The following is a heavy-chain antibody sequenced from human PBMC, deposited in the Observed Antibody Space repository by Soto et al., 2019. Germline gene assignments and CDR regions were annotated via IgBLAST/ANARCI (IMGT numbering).Heavy chain of an antibody. D-gene: IGHD2-15*01. J-gene: IGHJ4*02. CDR2: ISSSSSYI. Sequence: GGSLRLSCAASGFTFSSYSMNWVRHAPGKGLEWVSSISSSSSYIYYADSVKGRFTISRDNAKNSLYLQMNSLRAEDTAVYYCARVYCSGGSCYSSYFDYWGQGTLVTVSS. V-gene: IGHV3-21*01. CDR3: ARVYCSGGSCYSSYFDY. CDR1: GFTFSSYS.